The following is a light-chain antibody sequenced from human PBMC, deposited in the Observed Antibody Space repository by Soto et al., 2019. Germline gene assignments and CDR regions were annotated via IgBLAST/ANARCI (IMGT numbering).Light chain of an antibody. Sequence: DIVMTQSPASLALSLGERATINCKSSQSVLYSSNNKNYLAWYQQKPGQPPKLLIYWASTRESGAPDRFSGSGSGTDFTLTISSLQAEDVAVYYCQQYYSTPLTFGGGTKVDIK. CDR3: QQYYSTPLT. CDR1: QSVLYSSNNKNY. J-gene: IGKJ4*01. CDR2: WAS. V-gene: IGKV4-1*01.